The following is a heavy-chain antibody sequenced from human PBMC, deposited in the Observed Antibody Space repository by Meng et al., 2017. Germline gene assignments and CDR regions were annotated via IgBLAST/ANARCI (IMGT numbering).Heavy chain of an antibody. J-gene: IGHJ5*02. CDR2: INHSGST. D-gene: IGHD3-10*01. CDR1: GGSLSGYY. V-gene: IGHV4-34*01. CDR3: ARGLRITMVRGVKGWFDP. Sequence: HVPLQQWAAGLLKPSETLSLTCAVYGGSLSGYYWSWIRQPPGKGLEWIGEINHSGSTNYNPSLKSRVTISVDTSKNQFSLKLSSVTAADTAVYYCARGLRITMVRGVKGWFDPWGQGTLVTVSS.